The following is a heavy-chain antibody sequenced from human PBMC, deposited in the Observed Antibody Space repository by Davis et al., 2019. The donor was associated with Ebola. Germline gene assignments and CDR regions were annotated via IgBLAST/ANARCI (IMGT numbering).Heavy chain of an antibody. Sequence: GGSLRLSCAASGFTFTSYYMHWVRQAPGQGLEWMGIINPSGGSTSYAQKFQGRVTMTRDTSTSTVYMELSSLRSEDTAVYYCARDGGGSYYAVLNFDYWGQGTLVTVSS. CDR3: ARDGGGSYYAVLNFDY. V-gene: IGHV1-46*01. D-gene: IGHD1-26*01. CDR1: GFTFTSYY. CDR2: INPSGGST. J-gene: IGHJ4*02.